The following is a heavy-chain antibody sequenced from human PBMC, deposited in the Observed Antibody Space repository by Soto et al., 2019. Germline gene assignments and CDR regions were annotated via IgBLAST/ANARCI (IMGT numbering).Heavy chain of an antibody. CDR3: ARGPGRYSGRGAPAYYFDY. CDR2: INAGNGNT. CDR1: GYTFTSYA. Sequence: QVQLVQSGAEVKKPGASVKVSCKASGYTFTSYAMHWVRQAPGQRLEWMGWINAGNGNTKYSQKFQGRVTITRDTPASKAYMELSSLRSEDTAVYYCARGPGRYSGRGAPAYYFDYWGQGTLVTVSS. J-gene: IGHJ4*02. V-gene: IGHV1-3*01. D-gene: IGHD1-26*01.